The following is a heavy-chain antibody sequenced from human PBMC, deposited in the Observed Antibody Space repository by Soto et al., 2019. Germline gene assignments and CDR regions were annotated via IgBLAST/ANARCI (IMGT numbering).Heavy chain of an antibody. CDR2: IKQAGGET. CDR1: GFSFSNFW. Sequence: EVQLVESGGGLVQPGGSLRLSCAASGFSFSNFWMNWVRQVPGKGPEWVANIKQAGGETYYLDSVEGRFTISRDNVKNCLYLQMNSLRAEDTAMYYCAKGMSVAANWFDSLGQGTLVIVSS. D-gene: IGHD6-19*01. J-gene: IGHJ5*01. V-gene: IGHV3-7*04. CDR3: AKGMSVAANWFDS.